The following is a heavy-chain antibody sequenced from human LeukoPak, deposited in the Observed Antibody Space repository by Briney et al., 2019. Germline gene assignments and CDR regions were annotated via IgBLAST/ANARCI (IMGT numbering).Heavy chain of an antibody. D-gene: IGHD2-15*01. CDR2: IYYSGST. CDR3: ARLGSGGSFGAFDI. Sequence: SETLSLTCTVSGGSISSSSYYWGWIRQPPGKGLEWIGSIYYSGSTYYNPSLKSRVTISVDTSKNQFSLKLSSVTAADTAVYYCARLGSGGSFGAFDIWGQGTMVTVSS. J-gene: IGHJ3*02. CDR1: GGSISSSSYY. V-gene: IGHV4-39*07.